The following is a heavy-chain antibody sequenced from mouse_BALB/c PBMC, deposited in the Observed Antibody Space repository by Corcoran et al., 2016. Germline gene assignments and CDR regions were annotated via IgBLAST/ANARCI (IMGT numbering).Heavy chain of an antibody. CDR3: ARWDWYFDV. CDR1: GFNINDTY. Sequence: EVQLQQSGAELVKPGASVKLSCTASGFNINDTYMHWVKQRPEQGLEWIGRIDPANGNTKYDPKFQGKATITADTSSNTAYLQLSSLSSEDTAVYYCARWDWYFDVWGAGTTVTVS. J-gene: IGHJ1*01. V-gene: IGHV14-3*02. CDR2: IDPANGNT.